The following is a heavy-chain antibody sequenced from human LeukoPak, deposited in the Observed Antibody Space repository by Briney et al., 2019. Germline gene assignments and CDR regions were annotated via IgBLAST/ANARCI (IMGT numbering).Heavy chain of an antibody. CDR3: ARELRATVTNYYYYGMDV. V-gene: IGHV3-30*04. D-gene: IGHD4-17*01. CDR1: GFTFSSYA. J-gene: IGHJ6*04. CDR2: ISYDGSNK. Sequence: GGSLRLSCAASGFTFSSYAMHWVRQAPGKGLEWVAVISYDGSNKYYADSVKGRFTTSRDNSKNTLYLQMNSLRAEDTAVYYCARELRATVTNYYYYGMDVWGKGTTVTVSS.